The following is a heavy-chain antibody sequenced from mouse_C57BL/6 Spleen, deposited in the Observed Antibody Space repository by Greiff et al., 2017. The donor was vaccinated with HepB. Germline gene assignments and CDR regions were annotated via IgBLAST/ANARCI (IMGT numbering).Heavy chain of an antibody. CDR1: GFTFSDYG. J-gene: IGHJ4*01. CDR2: ISSGSSTI. CDR3: ARVYGNPYYYAMDY. V-gene: IGHV5-17*01. D-gene: IGHD2-10*02. Sequence: EVQLVESGGGLVKPGGSLKLSCAASGFTFSDYGMHWVRQAPEKGLEWVAYISSGSSTIYYADTVKGRCTISRDNAKNTLFLQMTSLRSEDTAMYYCARVYGNPYYYAMDYWGQGTSVTVSS.